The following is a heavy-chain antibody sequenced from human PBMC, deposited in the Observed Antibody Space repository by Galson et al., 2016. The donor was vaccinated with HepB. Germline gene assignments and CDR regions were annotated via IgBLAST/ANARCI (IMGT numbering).Heavy chain of an antibody. CDR3: AKDHAFLGLYFYGMDV. V-gene: IGHV3-30*18. Sequence: SLRLSCAASGFTFSLNALIWVRQAPGKGLEWVAVISYDGSNKYYADSVKGRFTISRDNSKNTLYLQMNSLRAEDTAVYYCAKDHAFLGLYFYGMDVWGQGTTVTVSS. D-gene: IGHD3-9*01. CDR1: GFTFSLNA. J-gene: IGHJ6*02. CDR2: ISYDGSNK.